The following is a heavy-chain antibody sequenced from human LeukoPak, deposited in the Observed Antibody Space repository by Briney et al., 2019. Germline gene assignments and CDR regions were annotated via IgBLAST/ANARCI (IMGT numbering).Heavy chain of an antibody. CDR2: ISRAGATT. V-gene: IGHV3-11*04. CDR3: ARDPGSSSFDY. CDR1: GFSFSDYY. J-gene: IGHJ4*02. D-gene: IGHD6-13*01. Sequence: PGGSLRLSCVATGFSFSDYYMAWVRQAPGKGLEWLSKISRAGATTDYAESVKGRFTTTRDNVENSLHLQLNSLRAEDTAVYFCARDPGSSSFDYWGLGTPVTVSS.